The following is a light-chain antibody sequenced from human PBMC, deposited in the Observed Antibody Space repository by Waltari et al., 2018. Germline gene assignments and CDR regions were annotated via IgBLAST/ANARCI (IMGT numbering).Light chain of an antibody. J-gene: IGKJ4*01. CDR3: MQGTHWPPLT. Sequence: DVVMTQTPLSLSVTLRQSASTPSRSSQTLLFSDGNTFVSWFHQRPGQSPRRLFYKVSFRVSDVPDRIRSRGSDTDFSLEITSVEADDGGLCYCMQGTHWPPLTFGGGTKGEI. CDR2: KVS. V-gene: IGKV2-30*01. CDR1: QTLLFSDGNTF.